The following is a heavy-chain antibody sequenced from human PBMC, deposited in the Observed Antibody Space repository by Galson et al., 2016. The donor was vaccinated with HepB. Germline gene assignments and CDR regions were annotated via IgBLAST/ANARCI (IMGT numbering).Heavy chain of an antibody. CDR1: GFTFSHFW. CDR3: ARGRSCLGGRCYDGPDWCGP. J-gene: IGHJ5*02. CDR2: IKHDGSGT. D-gene: IGHD2-15*01. V-gene: IGHV3-7*01. Sequence: SLRLSCAASGFTFSHFWMNWVRQAPGKGLEWVASIKHDGSGTYSVGSLKGRFSVSRDNAKNSVYLQMNSLRAEDTAVYYCARGRSCLGGRCYDGPDWCGPWGQGTLVTVSS.